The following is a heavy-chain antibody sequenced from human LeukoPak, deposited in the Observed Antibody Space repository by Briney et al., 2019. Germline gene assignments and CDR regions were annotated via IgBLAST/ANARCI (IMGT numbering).Heavy chain of an antibody. Sequence: GGSLRLSCAASGFTSSSYAMHWVRQAPGKGLEWVAVISYDGSNKYYADSVKGRFTISRDNAKNSLYLQMNSLRAEDTAVYYCARDPNSSGWYMDYFDYWGQGTLVTVSS. D-gene: IGHD6-19*01. CDR2: ISYDGSNK. J-gene: IGHJ4*02. V-gene: IGHV3-30*04. CDR1: GFTSSSYA. CDR3: ARDPNSSGWYMDYFDY.